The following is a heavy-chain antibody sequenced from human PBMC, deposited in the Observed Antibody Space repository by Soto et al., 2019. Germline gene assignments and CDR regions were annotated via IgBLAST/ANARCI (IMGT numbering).Heavy chain of an antibody. CDR3: AKVRGSSPGRFYYYYGMDV. Sequence: RLSCAASGFTFSSYGMHWVRQAPGKGLEWVAVISYDGSNKYYADSVKGRFTISRDNSKNTLYLQMNSLRAEDTAVYYCAKVRGSSPGRFYYYYGMDVWGQGTTVTVSS. CDR2: ISYDGSNK. J-gene: IGHJ6*02. V-gene: IGHV3-30*18. CDR1: GFTFSSYG. D-gene: IGHD6-6*01.